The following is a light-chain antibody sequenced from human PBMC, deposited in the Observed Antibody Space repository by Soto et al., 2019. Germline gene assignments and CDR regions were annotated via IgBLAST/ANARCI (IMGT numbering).Light chain of an antibody. CDR2: KAS. Sequence: IPMTQSPCTLSASVGDRVTNTCRASQTISNWLAWHQQKPGKAPKLLISKASSLESGVPSRFSGSGSGTEFTLTISSLEPEDFAVYYCQQRNNWPLTFGGGTKMDIK. CDR3: QQRNNWPLT. CDR1: QTISNW. V-gene: IGKV1-5*03. J-gene: IGKJ4*01.